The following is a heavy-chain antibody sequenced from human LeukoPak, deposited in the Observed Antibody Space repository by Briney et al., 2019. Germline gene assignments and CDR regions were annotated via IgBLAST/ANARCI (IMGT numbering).Heavy chain of an antibody. CDR2: ISAYNGNT. Sequence: ASVKVSCRASGYTFTSYGISWVRQAPGQGLEWMGWISAYNGNTNYAQKLQGRVTMTTDTSTSTAYMELRSLRSDDTAVYYCARVSTPPTVTTPYGMDVWGQGTTVTVSS. V-gene: IGHV1-18*01. CDR3: ARVSTPPTVTTPYGMDV. D-gene: IGHD4-23*01. J-gene: IGHJ6*02. CDR1: GYTFTSYG.